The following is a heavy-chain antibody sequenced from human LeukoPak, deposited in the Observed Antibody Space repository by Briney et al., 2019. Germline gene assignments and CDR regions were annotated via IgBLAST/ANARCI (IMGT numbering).Heavy chain of an antibody. CDR2: IFWNDDK. V-gene: IGHV2-5*01. D-gene: IGHD4-17*01. J-gene: IGHJ5*02. CDR3: THRSYGDYVLAS. CDR1: GFSLSTSGVG. Sequence: ASGPTLVKPTRTLTLTCTFSGFSLSTSGVGVGWIRQPPGKALEWLALIFWNDDKRYSPSLKSRLTITKDTSKNQVVLTMTNMDPVDTATYYCTHRSYGDYVLASWGQGTLVTVSS.